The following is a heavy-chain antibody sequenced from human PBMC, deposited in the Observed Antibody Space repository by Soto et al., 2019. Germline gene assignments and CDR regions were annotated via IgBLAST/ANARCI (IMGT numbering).Heavy chain of an antibody. CDR1: GYPVTAYY. Sequence: QLHLVQSGAVVKKPGASVTVSCSASGYPVTAYYMHWVRQAPGRGLEWMGGINPAPGAAKYTQTFQGRVNMNRDTSTGTVFMVPSGPTSPATAVFYCARGGGVGVAGSAAFEMWGQGTLVTVSS. V-gene: IGHV1-2*02. CDR3: ARGGGVGVAGSAAFEM. J-gene: IGHJ3*02. D-gene: IGHD3-3*01. CDR2: INPAPGAA.